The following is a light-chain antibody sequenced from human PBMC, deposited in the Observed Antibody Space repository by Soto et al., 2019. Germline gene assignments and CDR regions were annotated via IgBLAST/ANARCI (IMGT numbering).Light chain of an antibody. CDR2: DAS. V-gene: IGKV1-5*01. CDR3: QQYNSYPWT. Sequence: DIQMTQSPSTLSASLGDRVTITCRASQSISSWLAWYQQKPGKAPTLLIYDASSLESGVPSRFSGSGSGTEFTLTISSLQPDDFATYYCQQYNSYPWTCGQGTKVEIK. CDR1: QSISSW. J-gene: IGKJ1*01.